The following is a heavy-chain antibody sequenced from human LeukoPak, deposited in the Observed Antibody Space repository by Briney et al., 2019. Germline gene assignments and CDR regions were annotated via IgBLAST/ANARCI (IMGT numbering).Heavy chain of an antibody. CDR3: ARGLEEQWLENYY. V-gene: IGHV3-21*01. Sequence: GGSLRLSCAASGFTFSSYSMNCVRQAPGKGLEWVSSISSSSSYIYYADSVKGRFTISRDNAKNSLYLQMNSLRAEDTAVYYCARGLEEQWLENYYWGQGTLVTVSS. CDR2: ISSSSSYI. J-gene: IGHJ4*02. D-gene: IGHD6-19*01. CDR1: GFTFSSYS.